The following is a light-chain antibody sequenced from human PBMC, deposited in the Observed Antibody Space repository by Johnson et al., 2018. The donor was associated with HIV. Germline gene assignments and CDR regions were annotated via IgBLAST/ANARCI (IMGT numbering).Light chain of an antibody. Sequence: QLVLTQPPSVSAAPGQKVTISCSGSNSNIGSNYVSWYQQLQGTAPKLLIYDNNKRPSGIPDRFSGSKSGTSATLGITGLQTGDEADYYCGTWDSGLSGGLYLFGPGTKVTVL. V-gene: IGLV1-51*01. CDR1: NSNIGSNY. J-gene: IGLJ1*01. CDR3: GTWDSGLSGGLYL. CDR2: DNN.